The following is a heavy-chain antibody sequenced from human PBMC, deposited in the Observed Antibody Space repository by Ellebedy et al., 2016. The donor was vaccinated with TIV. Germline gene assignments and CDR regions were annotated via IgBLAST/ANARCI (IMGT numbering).Heavy chain of an antibody. Sequence: GESLKISCAASGFTFSSYSMHWVRQAPGKGLEYVSAISSNGDSTYYADSVKGRFTISRDNSKNTLYLQMSSLRPEDTAVYYSVTGTADSSDWYRYWGQGTLVTVSS. J-gene: IGHJ4*02. V-gene: IGHV3-64D*06. D-gene: IGHD6-19*01. CDR3: VTGTADSSDWYRY. CDR1: GFTFSSYS. CDR2: ISSNGDST.